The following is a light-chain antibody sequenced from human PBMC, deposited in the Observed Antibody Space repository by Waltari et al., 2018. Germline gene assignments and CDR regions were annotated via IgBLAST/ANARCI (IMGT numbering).Light chain of an antibody. CDR1: QSVGRS. J-gene: IGKJ1*01. Sequence: EIVLTQSPGTLPLSPGERPTLSCRASQSVGRSLAWYQQKPGQAPRILIYDASTRATGIPDRFSGSGSGTDFSLTISRLESEDFAVYYCQKYVNLPATFGQGTKVEIK. CDR2: DAS. CDR3: QKYVNLPAT. V-gene: IGKV3-20*01.